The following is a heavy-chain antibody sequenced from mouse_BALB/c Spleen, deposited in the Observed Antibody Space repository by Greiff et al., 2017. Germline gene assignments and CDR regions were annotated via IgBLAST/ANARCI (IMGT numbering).Heavy chain of an antibody. CDR2: ISYSGST. V-gene: IGHV3-2*02. J-gene: IGHJ2*01. Sequence: EVQGVESGPGLVKPSQSLSLTCTVTGYSITSDYAWNWIRQFPGNKLEWMGYISYSGSTSYNPSLKSRISITRDTSKNLFFLQLNSVSTEDTATYYTARHGYYYFDDWGQGTPLTVSA. D-gene: IGHD2-3*01. CDR3: ARHGYYYFDD. CDR1: GYSITSDYA.